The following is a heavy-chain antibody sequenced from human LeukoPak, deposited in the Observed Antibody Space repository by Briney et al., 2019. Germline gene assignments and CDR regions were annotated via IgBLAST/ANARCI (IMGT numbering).Heavy chain of an antibody. CDR1: GFTFSSYS. CDR3: ARDSLSGVAGTGYFHH. D-gene: IGHD6-19*01. V-gene: IGHV3-21*01. CDR2: ISSSSSYI. J-gene: IGHJ1*01. Sequence: GGSLRLSCAASGFTFSSYSMNWVRQAPGKGLEWVSSISSSSSYIYYADSMKGRFTISRDNAKHSLYLQMNSLRAEDTAVYYCARDSLSGVAGTGYFHHWGQGTLVTVSS.